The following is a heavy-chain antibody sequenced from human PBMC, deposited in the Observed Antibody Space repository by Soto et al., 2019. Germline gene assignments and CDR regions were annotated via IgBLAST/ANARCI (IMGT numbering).Heavy chain of an antibody. CDR3: ARSMQWLIQSLDH. V-gene: IGHV4-39*01. D-gene: IGHD6-19*01. J-gene: IGHJ4*02. CDR1: GASISSSTHY. Sequence: SQTLSLTCTVSGASISSSTHYWGWIRQPPGKGLEWIGSMYFSGSTYYNPSLKSRVTISVDTSNNQVSLKLSSVTAADTSVYYCARSMQWLIQSLDHWGQGTLVTVSS. CDR2: MYFSGST.